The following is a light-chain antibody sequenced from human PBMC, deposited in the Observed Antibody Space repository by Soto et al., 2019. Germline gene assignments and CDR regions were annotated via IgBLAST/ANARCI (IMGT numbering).Light chain of an antibody. J-gene: IGKJ2*01. CDR2: AAS. CDR1: QSISSY. Sequence: DIQMTQSPSSLSASVGDRVTITCRASQSISSYLNWYQQKPGKAPKLLIYAASSLQSGVPSRFSGSGSETDVTLTISSLQPEDFATYYCQQSYSTLGYTFGQGTKLEIK. V-gene: IGKV1-39*01. CDR3: QQSYSTLGYT.